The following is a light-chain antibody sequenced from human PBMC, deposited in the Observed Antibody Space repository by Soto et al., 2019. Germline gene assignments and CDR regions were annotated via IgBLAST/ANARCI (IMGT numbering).Light chain of an antibody. J-gene: IGKJ4*01. CDR3: QQYDSYPLI. CDR2: AAS. V-gene: IGKV1-8*01. CDR1: QRISSY. Sequence: AIRMTQSPSSFSASTGDRVTITCRASQRISSYLAWYQQKPGKAPKLLIYAASTLQSGVPSRFSGSGSGTDFTLTISCLQSEDFATYYCQQYDSYPLIVGGGTKVEIK.